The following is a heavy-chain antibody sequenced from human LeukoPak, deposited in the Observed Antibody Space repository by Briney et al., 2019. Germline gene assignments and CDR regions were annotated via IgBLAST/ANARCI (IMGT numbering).Heavy chain of an antibody. CDR3: AREDVLDRRNIDY. CDR1: GGSISSGGYY. J-gene: IGHJ4*02. D-gene: IGHD1-14*01. V-gene: IGHV4-31*03. CDR2: IYYSGST. Sequence: SQTLSLTCTVSGGSISSGGYYWSWIRQHPGKGLEWIGYIYYSGSTYYNPSLKSRVTISVDTSKNQFSLKLSSVTAADTAVYYCAREDVLDRRNIDYGGQGTLVTVSS.